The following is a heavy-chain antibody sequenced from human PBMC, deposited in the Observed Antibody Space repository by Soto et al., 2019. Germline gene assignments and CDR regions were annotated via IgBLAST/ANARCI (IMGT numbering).Heavy chain of an antibody. CDR2: ISYDGSNK. J-gene: IGHJ6*02. D-gene: IGHD1-20*01. CDR3: AKDRRWITGTARYYYYGMDV. Sequence: GGSLRLSCAASGFTFSSYGMHWVRQAPGKGLEWVAVISYDGSNKYYADSVKGRFTISRDNSKNTLYLQMNSLRAEDTAVYYCAKDRRWITGTARYYYYGMDVWGQGTTVTVSS. V-gene: IGHV3-30*18. CDR1: GFTFSSYG.